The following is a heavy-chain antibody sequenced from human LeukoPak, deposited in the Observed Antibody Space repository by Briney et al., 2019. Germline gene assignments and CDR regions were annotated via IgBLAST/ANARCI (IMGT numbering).Heavy chain of an antibody. CDR1: GFTFDDYA. CDR2: ISGDGGST. V-gene: IGHV3-43*02. D-gene: IGHD6-13*01. J-gene: IGHJ4*02. CDR3: AKVDPEGGGIAAAGTIDY. Sequence: GGSLRLSCAASGFTFDDYAMHWVRQAPGKGLEWVSLISGDGGSTYYADSVKGRFTISRDNSKNSLYLQMNSLRTEDTALYYCAKVDPEGGGIAAAGTIDYWGQGTLVTVSS.